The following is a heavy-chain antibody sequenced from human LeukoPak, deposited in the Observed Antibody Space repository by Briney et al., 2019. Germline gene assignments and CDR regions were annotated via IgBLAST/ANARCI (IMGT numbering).Heavy chain of an antibody. D-gene: IGHD3-22*01. CDR3: AKGASFYYDSSGDY. CDR2: ISGSGGST. Sequence: GGSLRLSCAATGFTFSSYAMSWVRQAPGKGLEWVSPISGSGGSTYYADSVKGRFTISRDNSKNTLYLQMNSLRAEDTAVYYCAKGASFYYDSSGDYWGQGTLVTVSS. J-gene: IGHJ4*02. V-gene: IGHV3-23*01. CDR1: GFTFSSYA.